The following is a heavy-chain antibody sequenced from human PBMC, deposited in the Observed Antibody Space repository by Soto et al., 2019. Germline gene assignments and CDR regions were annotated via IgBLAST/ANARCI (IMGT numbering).Heavy chain of an antibody. CDR2: IYYSGST. D-gene: IGHD4-17*01. CDR3: AREEDYEGGYYFDY. V-gene: IGHV4-59*01. J-gene: IGHJ4*02. Sequence: SETLSLTCTVSGGSISSYYWSWIRQPPGKGLEWIGYIYYSGSTNYNPSLKSRVTISVDTSKNQFSLKLSSVTAADTAVYYCAREEDYEGGYYFDYWGQGTLVTVSS. CDR1: GGSISSYY.